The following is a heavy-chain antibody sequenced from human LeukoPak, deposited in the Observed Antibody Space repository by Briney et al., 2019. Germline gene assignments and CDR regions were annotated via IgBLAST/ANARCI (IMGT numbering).Heavy chain of an antibody. CDR1: GFTFSRYG. CDR2: IVSNGDST. Sequence: GGSLRLSCSASGFTFSRYGMHWVRQAPGKGLEYVSAIVSNGDSTYYADSVKGRFTISRDSSRNTLYLQMNTLRAEDTAVYYCARVEAAAGTGSLDSWGQGTLVTVSS. J-gene: IGHJ4*02. V-gene: IGHV3-64*04. CDR3: ARVEAAAGTGSLDS. D-gene: IGHD6-13*01.